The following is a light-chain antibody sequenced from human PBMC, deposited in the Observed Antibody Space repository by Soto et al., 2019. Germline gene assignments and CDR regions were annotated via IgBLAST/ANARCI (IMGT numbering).Light chain of an antibody. CDR3: HQYHSPPDT. J-gene: IGKJ2*01. V-gene: IGKV4-1*01. Sequence: DIVMTQSPDSLAVSLGERATINCKSSQSVLNSSKKKNYLGWYQQKPGQPPKLLIYWASTRESGVPDRFSGSGSGRAYTLTINRLQAEVVAVSYGHQYHSPPDTLGEGTKLELK. CDR1: QSVLNSSKKKNY. CDR2: WAS.